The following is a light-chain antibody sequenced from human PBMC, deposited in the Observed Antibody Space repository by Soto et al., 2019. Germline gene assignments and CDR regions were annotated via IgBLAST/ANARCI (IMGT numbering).Light chain of an antibody. CDR3: SSYTSSSTLV. V-gene: IGLV2-14*01. CDR1: SSDVGAYDY. J-gene: IGLJ2*01. Sequence: QSALTQHASVSGSPGQSITISCTATSSDVGAYDYVSWYQQYPGKAPKLMIYEVINRPSGVSNRFSGSKSGNTASLIISGLQAEDEADYYCSSYTSSSTLVFGGGTKVTVL. CDR2: EVI.